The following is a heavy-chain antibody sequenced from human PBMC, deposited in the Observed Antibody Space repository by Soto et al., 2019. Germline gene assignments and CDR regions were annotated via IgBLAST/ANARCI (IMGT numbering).Heavy chain of an antibody. J-gene: IGHJ6*02. D-gene: IGHD6-13*01. CDR2: INPNSGGT. CDR3: AHKPGIAAAAREGVDYYYYGMDV. CDR1: GYTFTGYY. V-gene: IGHV1-2*02. Sequence: GASVKVSCKASGYTFTGYYMHWVRQAPGQGLEWMGWINPNSGGTNYAQKFQGRVTMTRDTSISTAYMELSRLRSDDTAVYYCAHKPGIAAAAREGVDYYYYGMDVWGQGTTVTVS.